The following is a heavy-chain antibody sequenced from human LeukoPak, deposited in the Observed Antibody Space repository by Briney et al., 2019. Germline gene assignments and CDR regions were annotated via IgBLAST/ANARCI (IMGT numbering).Heavy chain of an antibody. Sequence: SETLSLTCTVSGGSISSYYWSWIRQPPGKGLEWIGYIYYSGSTNYNPSLKSRVTISVDTSKNQFSLKLSSVTAADTAVYYCATRSAAAGDDYYFDYWGQGTLVTLSS. J-gene: IGHJ4*02. D-gene: IGHD6-13*01. CDR1: GGSISSYY. V-gene: IGHV4-59*01. CDR3: ATRSAAAGDDYYFDY. CDR2: IYYSGST.